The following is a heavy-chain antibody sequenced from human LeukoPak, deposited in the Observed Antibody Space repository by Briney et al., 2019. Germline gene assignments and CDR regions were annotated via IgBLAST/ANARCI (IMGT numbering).Heavy chain of an antibody. CDR3: ARGTYPLPLSRPFDY. D-gene: IGHD2-2*01. J-gene: IGHJ4*02. V-gene: IGHV4-39*07. CDR1: GGFFSSSSYY. Sequence: PSETLSLTCTVSGGFFSSSSYYWGWIRQPPGKGLEWIGSIYYSGSTYYNPSLKRRVTISVDASKNQFSLKLSSVTAAHTAVYYCARGTYPLPLSRPFDYWGQGTLVTVSS. CDR2: IYYSGST.